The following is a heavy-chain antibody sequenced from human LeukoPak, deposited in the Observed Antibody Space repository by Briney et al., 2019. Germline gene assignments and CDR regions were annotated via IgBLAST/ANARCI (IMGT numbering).Heavy chain of an antibody. CDR1: GYTFTNYA. D-gene: IGHD1-1*01. V-gene: IGHV7-4-1*02. J-gene: IGHJ4*02. CDR3: ARDILNEFDY. Sequence: ASVKVSCKASGYTFTNYAMNWVRQAPGQGLEWMGWIHPSTGNPTYAQGFTGRFVFSLDTSVSTAYLQISSLKAEDTAVYYCARDILNEFDYWGQGTLVTVSS. CDR2: IHPSTGNP.